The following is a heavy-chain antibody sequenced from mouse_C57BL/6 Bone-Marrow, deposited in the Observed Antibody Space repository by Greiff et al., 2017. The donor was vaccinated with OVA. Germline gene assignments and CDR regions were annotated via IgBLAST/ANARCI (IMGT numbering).Heavy chain of an antibody. D-gene: IGHD2-1*01. CDR1: GFSLTSYG. V-gene: IGHV2-5*01. CDR3: AKKWGNFYAMDY. J-gene: IGHJ4*01. Sequence: QVHVKQSGPGLVQPSQSLSITCTVSGFSLTSYGVHWVRQSPGKGLEWLGVIWRGGSTDYNAAFMSRLSITKENSKSQVFFKMNSLQADDTAIYYCAKKWGNFYAMDYWGQGTSVTVSS. CDR2: IWRGGST.